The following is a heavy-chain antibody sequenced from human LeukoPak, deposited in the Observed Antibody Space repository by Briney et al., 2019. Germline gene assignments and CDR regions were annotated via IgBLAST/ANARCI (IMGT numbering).Heavy chain of an antibody. D-gene: IGHD3-10*02. CDR3: AELGITMIGGV. J-gene: IGHJ6*04. V-gene: IGHV3-30*18. CDR2: ISYDGSNK. Sequence: GGSLRLSCAASGFTFSSYSIHWVRQAPGKGLEWVAVISYDGSNKYYADSVKGRSTISRDNSTLYLQMNSLRAEDTAVYYCAELGITMIGGVWGKGTTVTISS. CDR1: GFTFSSYS.